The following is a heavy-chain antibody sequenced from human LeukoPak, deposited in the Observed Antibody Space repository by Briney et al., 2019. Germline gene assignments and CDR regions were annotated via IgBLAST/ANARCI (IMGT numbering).Heavy chain of an antibody. D-gene: IGHD6-19*01. CDR2: IYTSGST. CDR1: GGSISSYY. Sequence: SETLSLTCTVSGGSISSYYWSWIRQPAGKGLEWIGRIYTSGSTNYNPSLKSRVTMSVDTSKNQFSLKLRSVTAADTAVYFCARGSVAGTLRAFDIWGQGTMVTVSS. J-gene: IGHJ3*02. CDR3: ARGSVAGTLRAFDI. V-gene: IGHV4-4*07.